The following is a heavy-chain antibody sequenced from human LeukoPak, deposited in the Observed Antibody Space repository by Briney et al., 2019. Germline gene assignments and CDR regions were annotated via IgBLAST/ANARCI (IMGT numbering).Heavy chain of an antibody. V-gene: IGHV3-7*01. CDR3: ARVNGSGSLMGPPDY. CDR1: GFIFSNYW. Sequence: PGGSLRLSCAASGFIFSNYWMSWVRQAPGKGLEWVASIKEDGSEKYYVDSVKGRFAISIDNSKNRLYLQMNSLRAEDTAVYYCARVNGSGSLMGPPDYWGQGTLVTVSS. J-gene: IGHJ4*02. CDR2: IKEDGSEK. D-gene: IGHD3-10*01.